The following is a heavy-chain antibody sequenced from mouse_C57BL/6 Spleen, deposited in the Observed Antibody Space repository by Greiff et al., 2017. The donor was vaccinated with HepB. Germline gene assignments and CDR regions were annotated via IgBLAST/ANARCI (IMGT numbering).Heavy chain of an antibody. D-gene: IGHD1-1*01. CDR2: INPNYGTT. V-gene: IGHV1-39*01. J-gene: IGHJ4*01. CDR1: GYSFTDYN. Sequence: EVQLVESGPELVKPGASVKISCKASGYSFTDYNMNWVKQSNGKSLEWIGVINPNYGTTSYNQKFKGKATLTVDQSSSTAYMQLNSLTSEDSAVYYCARGGYGSSPYYAMDYWGQGTSVTVSS. CDR3: ARGGYGSSPYYAMDY.